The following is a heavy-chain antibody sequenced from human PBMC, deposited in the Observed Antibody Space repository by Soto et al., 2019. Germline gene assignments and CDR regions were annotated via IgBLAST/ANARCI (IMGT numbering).Heavy chain of an antibody. V-gene: IGHV3-48*01. J-gene: IGHJ4*02. CDR2: ISSSSSTI. Sequence: GGSLRLSCAASGFTFSSYSMNWVRQAPGKGLEWVSYISSSSSTIYYADSVKGRFTISRDNAKNSLYLQMNSLRAEDTAVYYCARAQTYSSRKGSMDYWGQGTLVTVSS. D-gene: IGHD6-13*01. CDR3: ARAQTYSSRKGSMDY. CDR1: GFTFSSYS.